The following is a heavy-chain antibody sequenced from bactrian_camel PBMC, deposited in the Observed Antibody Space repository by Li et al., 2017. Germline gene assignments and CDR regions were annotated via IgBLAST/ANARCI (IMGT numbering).Heavy chain of an antibody. V-gene: IGHV3S55*01. CDR1: GFTSGGYW. CDR2: IRGDGMT. D-gene: IGHD4*01. J-gene: IGHJ4*01. Sequence: HVQLVESGGGSVQAGGSLTLSCAASGFTSGGYWLAWFCQAPGKEREGVACIRGDGMTDYAGSVKGRFRISKDNAKHTLYLQLDTLKTEDTAMYYCAKHKSPRPNDNDYGRPAEGQGTQVTVS.